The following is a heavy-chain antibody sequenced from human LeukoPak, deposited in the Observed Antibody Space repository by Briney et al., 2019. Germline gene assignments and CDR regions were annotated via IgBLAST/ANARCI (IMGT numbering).Heavy chain of an antibody. J-gene: IGHJ4*02. Sequence: PSETLSLTCTVSGYSISSGYYWGWIRQPPGKGLEWIGSIYHSGSTYYNPSLKSRVTISVDTSKNQFSLKLSSVTAADTAVYYCARGGGSSYFDYLGQGTLVTVSS. CDR3: ARGGGSSYFDY. CDR1: GYSISSGYY. D-gene: IGHD1-26*01. CDR2: IYHSGST. V-gene: IGHV4-38-2*02.